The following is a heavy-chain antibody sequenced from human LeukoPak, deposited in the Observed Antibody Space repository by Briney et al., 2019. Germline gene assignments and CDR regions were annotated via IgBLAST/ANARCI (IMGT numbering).Heavy chain of an antibody. Sequence: GGSLRLSCAASGFTFSSYAMHWVRQAPGKGLEWVAVISYDGSNKYYADSVKGRFTISRDNSKNTLYLQMNSLRAEDTAVYYCARGYCSGGSCYLAYFDYWGQGTLVTVSS. CDR3: ARGYCSGGSCYLAYFDY. D-gene: IGHD2-15*01. J-gene: IGHJ4*02. CDR2: ISYDGSNK. V-gene: IGHV3-30-3*01. CDR1: GFTFSSYA.